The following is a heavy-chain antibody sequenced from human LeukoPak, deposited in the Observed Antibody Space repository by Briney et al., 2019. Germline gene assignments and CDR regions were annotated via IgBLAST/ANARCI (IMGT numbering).Heavy chain of an antibody. Sequence: ASVKVSCKTSGYTFTRYDINWVRQATGQRLEWMGWMNPNTGHTAYAPKFQGRATFTRNTSVSTAYMELSSLRSEDTAVYYCARSGYSGYEGYWGQGTLVTVSS. CDR2: MNPNTGHT. CDR1: GYTFTRYD. V-gene: IGHV1-8*03. CDR3: ARSGYSGYEGY. J-gene: IGHJ4*02. D-gene: IGHD5-12*01.